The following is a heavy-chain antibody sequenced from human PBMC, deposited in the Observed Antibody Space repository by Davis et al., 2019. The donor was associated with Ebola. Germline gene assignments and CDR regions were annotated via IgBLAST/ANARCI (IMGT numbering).Heavy chain of an antibody. Sequence: SETLSLTCTVSGGSISSYYWSRIRQPPGKGLEWIGYIYYSGSTYYNPSLKSRVTISVDTSKNQFSLKLSSVTAADTAVYYCARQAAGHYDFWSGYLPGIDYWGQGTLVTVSS. D-gene: IGHD3-3*01. J-gene: IGHJ4*02. V-gene: IGHV4-59*04. CDR1: GGSISSYY. CDR3: ARQAAGHYDFWSGYLPGIDY. CDR2: IYYSGST.